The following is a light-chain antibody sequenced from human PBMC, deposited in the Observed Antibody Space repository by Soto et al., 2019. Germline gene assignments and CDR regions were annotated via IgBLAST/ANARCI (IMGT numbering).Light chain of an antibody. CDR3: LQSYTTPLP. Sequence: DIQMTQSPSSLSASVGDRVTITCRASQSINNYLNWYQQKPGKAPELLIYVASSLQSAVPSRISGSGSGTDFTLTISSLQPEDFATYYCLQSYTTPLPFGGGTKVEIK. V-gene: IGKV1-39*01. CDR1: QSINNY. J-gene: IGKJ4*01. CDR2: VAS.